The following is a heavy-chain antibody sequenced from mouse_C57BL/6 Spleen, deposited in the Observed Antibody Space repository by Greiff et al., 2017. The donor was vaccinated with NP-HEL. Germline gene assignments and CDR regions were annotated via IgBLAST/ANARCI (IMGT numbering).Heavy chain of an antibody. CDR3: ANSNPYAMDY. Sequence: VQLHQSGPELVKPGASVKISCKASGYTFTDYYMNWVKQSHGKSLEWIGDINPNNGGTSYNQKFKGKATLTVDKSSSTAYMELRSLTSEDSAVYYCANSNPYAMDYWGQGTSVTVSS. V-gene: IGHV1-26*01. CDR2: INPNNGGT. J-gene: IGHJ4*01. D-gene: IGHD2-5*01. CDR1: GYTFTDYY.